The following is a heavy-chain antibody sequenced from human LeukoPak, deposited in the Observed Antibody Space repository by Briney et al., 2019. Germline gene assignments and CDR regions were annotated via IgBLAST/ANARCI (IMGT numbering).Heavy chain of an antibody. CDR3: ARDPGWGAYDI. CDR2: MDSDGSTK. CDR1: GFTFGSFW. D-gene: IGHD6-19*01. Sequence: GGSLRLSCAASGFTFGSFWMTWVRQAPGRGLESVASMDSDGSTKNYVGSVKGRFTISRDNAKNSLYLQMNSLRGEDTSMYYCARDPGWGAYDIWGQGTMVTVSS. V-gene: IGHV3-7*01. J-gene: IGHJ3*02.